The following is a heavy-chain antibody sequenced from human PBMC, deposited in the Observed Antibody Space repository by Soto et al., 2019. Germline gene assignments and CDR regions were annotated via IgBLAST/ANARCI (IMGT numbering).Heavy chain of an antibody. J-gene: IGHJ4*02. CDR1: GDSISSSNNY. CDR3: ARHEKKFDPLDY. V-gene: IGHV4-30-4*01. Sequence: SETLSLTCTVSGDSISSSNNYWSWIRQPPGEGLEWIGFISYSGTTSYSPSLKSRLAISLDTSKNQFSLSLSSVTVADTAVYYCARHEKKFDPLDYWGQGTLVTVS. CDR2: ISYSGTT. D-gene: IGHD3-9*01.